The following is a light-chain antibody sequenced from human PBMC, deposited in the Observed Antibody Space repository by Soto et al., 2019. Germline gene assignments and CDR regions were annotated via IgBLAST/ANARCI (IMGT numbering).Light chain of an antibody. CDR1: SSDIGVYNS. Sequence: QSVVTQTTSVSGSLGQSITISCTGTSSDIGVYNSVSWYQYHPGKVPRLLIFEVSDPPSGVSNRFSGSKSGNTASLTISGLQAEDDAFYYCASNVIGAISVFGTLPKVAVL. J-gene: IGLJ1*01. CDR2: EVS. V-gene: IGLV2-14*01. CDR3: ASNVIGAISV.